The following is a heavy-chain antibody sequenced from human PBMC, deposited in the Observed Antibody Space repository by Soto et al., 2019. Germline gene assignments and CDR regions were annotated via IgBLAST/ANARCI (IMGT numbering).Heavy chain of an antibody. CDR1: DYSISSDSNL. D-gene: IGHD3-16*01. Sequence: SETLSLTCGVSDYSISSDSNLWGWIRQPPGKGLEWIGYIHSGGSTYYNPSLKSRVTMSVDTAKNQFSLKLTSVTAVDTAVYYCARKPRLADAEFDYGGQGVLVTVS. CDR2: IHSGGST. V-gene: IGHV4-28*01. CDR3: ARKPRLADAEFDY. J-gene: IGHJ4*02.